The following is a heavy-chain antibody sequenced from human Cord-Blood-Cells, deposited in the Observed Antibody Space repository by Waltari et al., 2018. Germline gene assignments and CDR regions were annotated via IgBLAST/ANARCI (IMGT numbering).Heavy chain of an antibody. D-gene: IGHD6-19*01. Sequence: EVQLVESGGGLVKPGGSLRLSCAASGFTFSSYSMTWFRQAPGKGLEWVSSISSSSSYIYYADSVKGRFTISRDNAKNSLYLQMNSLRAEDTAVYYCARDNLGGLVDYWGQGTLVTVSS. CDR1: GFTFSSYS. J-gene: IGHJ4*02. CDR3: ARDNLGGLVDY. CDR2: ISSSSSYI. V-gene: IGHV3-21*01.